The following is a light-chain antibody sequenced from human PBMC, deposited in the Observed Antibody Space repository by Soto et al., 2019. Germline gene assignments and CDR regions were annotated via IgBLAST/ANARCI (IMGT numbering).Light chain of an antibody. CDR3: AAWDDSLSSYV. CDR1: SSNIGSNY. V-gene: IGLV1-47*01. Sequence: QSVLTQPPSASGTPGQRVTTSCSGSSSNIGSNYVYWYQQLPGTAPKLLMSTDSQRPSGVPDRFSGSKSGTSASLAISGLRSEDEADYYCAAWDDSLSSYVFGIGTKLTVL. CDR2: TDS. J-gene: IGLJ1*01.